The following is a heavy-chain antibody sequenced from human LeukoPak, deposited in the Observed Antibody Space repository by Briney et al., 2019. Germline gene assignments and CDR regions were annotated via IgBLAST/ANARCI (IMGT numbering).Heavy chain of an antibody. CDR2: IYYSGST. J-gene: IGHJ4*02. CDR1: GDSINGGYYY. CDR3: ARDSDYYGSGSSGYFDY. D-gene: IGHD3-10*01. V-gene: IGHV4-31*11. Sequence: PSETLSLTCAVSGDSINGGYYYWSWIRQHPGKGLEWIGYIYYSGSTYYNPSLKSRVTLSVDTSKNQFSLKLSSVTAADTAVYYCARDSDYYGSGSSGYFDYWGQGTLVTVSS.